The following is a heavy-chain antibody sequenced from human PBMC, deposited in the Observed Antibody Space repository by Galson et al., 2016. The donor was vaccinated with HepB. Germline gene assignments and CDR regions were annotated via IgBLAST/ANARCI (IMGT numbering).Heavy chain of an antibody. J-gene: IGHJ6*02. CDR1: GFFFSNFV. CDR2: ISDNTAGT. V-gene: IGHV3-23*01. Sequence: SLRLSCAASGFFFSNFVMTWVRQAPGKGLEWVSDISDNTAGTKYADSVKGRFTISRDNSKNTVYLQMNSLRGEDTALYYCAKRMSYSYYYAMDIWGQGTTVTVPS. D-gene: IGHD2-15*01. CDR3: AKRMSYSYYYAMDI.